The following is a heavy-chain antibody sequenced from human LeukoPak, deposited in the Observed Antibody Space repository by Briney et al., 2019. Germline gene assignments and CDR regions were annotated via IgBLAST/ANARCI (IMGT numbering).Heavy chain of an antibody. V-gene: IGHV3-74*01. Sequence: GGSLRLSCAASGFTFSSYWMNWVRQAPGKGLVWVSRIASDGSSTTYADSVKGRFSISRDNAKNTLYLQMNSLRAEDTAVYYCARDQGANWGWGFFDYWGQGTLVTVSS. CDR1: GFTFSSYW. D-gene: IGHD7-27*01. CDR3: ARDQGANWGWGFFDY. J-gene: IGHJ4*02. CDR2: IASDGSST.